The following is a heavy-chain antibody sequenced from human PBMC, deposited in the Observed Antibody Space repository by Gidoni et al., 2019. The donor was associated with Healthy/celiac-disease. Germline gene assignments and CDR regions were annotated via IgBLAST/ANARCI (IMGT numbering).Heavy chain of an antibody. CDR2: ISGSGGST. J-gene: IGHJ4*02. CDR1: GFTFSSFA. D-gene: IGHD6-19*01. V-gene: IGHV3-23*04. CDR3: ANEAVQWLVGGGFFDY. Sequence: EVQLVESGGGLVQPGGSLRLSCAASGFTFSSFAMSWVRQAPGKGLEWVSAISGSGGSTYYADSVKGRFTISRDNSKNTLYLQMNSLRAEDTAVYYCANEAVQWLVGGGFFDYWGQGTLVTVSS.